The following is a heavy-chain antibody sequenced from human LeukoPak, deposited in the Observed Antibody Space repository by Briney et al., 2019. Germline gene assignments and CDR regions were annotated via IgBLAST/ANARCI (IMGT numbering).Heavy chain of an antibody. V-gene: IGHV3-7*03. CDR3: VRIVAEAVGDY. CDR2: VNRDGSET. CDR1: GFALSSHW. J-gene: IGHJ4*02. D-gene: IGHD5-12*01. Sequence: PGGSLRLSCAASGFALSSHWMTWVRQVPGRGPEWVANVNRDGSETYYLDSVKGRFTISKDNAKNSLYLQMNSLKTEDTAVYYCVRIVAEAVGDYWGQGTLVTVSS.